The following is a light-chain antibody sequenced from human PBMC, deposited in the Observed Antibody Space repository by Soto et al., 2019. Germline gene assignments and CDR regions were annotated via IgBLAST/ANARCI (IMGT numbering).Light chain of an antibody. Sequence: SARNSPGHGSRAPRRWIPITNKGTSSDVGGYNSVSWYQHHPGKAPKLILYDVGDRPSGVSYRFSGSKSGNTASLTISGLQAVDEADYYCSSYTSSSTNVFGTGTKVTVL. CDR2: DVG. CDR1: SSDVGGYNS. V-gene: IGLV2-14*03. J-gene: IGLJ1*01. CDR3: SSYTSSSTNV.